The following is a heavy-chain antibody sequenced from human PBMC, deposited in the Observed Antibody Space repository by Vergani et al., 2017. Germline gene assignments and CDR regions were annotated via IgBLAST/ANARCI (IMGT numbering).Heavy chain of an antibody. J-gene: IGHJ3*02. D-gene: IGHD6-19*01. CDR1: GYTFTAYY. V-gene: IGHV1-2*02. CDR2: INPNSGGT. Sequence: QVHLVQSGPEVQKPGASVTVSCKPSGYTFTAYYLHWVRQAPGQGLEWVGWINPNSGGTNYAQKFQGRVTMTRDTSISTAYMELSRLRSDDTAVYYCARSIAVAGGSRYAFDIWGQGTMVTVSS. CDR3: ARSIAVAGGSRYAFDI.